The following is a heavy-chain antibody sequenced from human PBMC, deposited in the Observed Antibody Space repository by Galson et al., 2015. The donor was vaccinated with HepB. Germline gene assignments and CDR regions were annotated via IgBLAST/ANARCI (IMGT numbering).Heavy chain of an antibody. V-gene: IGHV1-46*01. CDR2: INPGDGDT. Sequence: SVKVSCKASGYTLITYFMHWVRQAPGQGLEWMGIINPGDGDTTYTQIFQGRVTMSRDTSKSQFSLTLTSLTAADTAVYYCARGLLRELWGFDFWGQGTLVTVSS. J-gene: IGHJ4*02. CDR1: GYTLITYF. D-gene: IGHD3-16*01. CDR3: ARGLLRELWGFDF.